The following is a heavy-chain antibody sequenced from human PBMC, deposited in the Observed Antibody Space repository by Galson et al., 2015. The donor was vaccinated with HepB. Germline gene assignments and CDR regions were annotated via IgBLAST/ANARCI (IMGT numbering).Heavy chain of an antibody. CDR2: IWYDGNNK. CDR3: ARDSRYCSGPNCFTYNWFGP. CDR1: GFTFSGYG. Sequence: SLRLSCAASGFTFSGYGMHWVRQTPDKGLEWVAAIWYDGNNKYYADSVKGRFTISKDNYENMLYLQMNSLRAEDTAVYYCARDSRYCSGPNCFTYNWFGPWGQGTLVTVSS. V-gene: IGHV3-33*01. D-gene: IGHD2-2*02. J-gene: IGHJ5*02.